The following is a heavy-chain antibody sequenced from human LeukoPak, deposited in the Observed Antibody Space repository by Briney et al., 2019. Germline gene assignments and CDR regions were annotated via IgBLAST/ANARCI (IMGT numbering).Heavy chain of an antibody. CDR1: GGSISSGDYY. J-gene: IGHJ5*02. V-gene: IGHV4-30-4*01. CDR3: AREPRPTTVTTGWFDP. Sequence: SETLSLTCTVSGGSISSGDYYWSWIRQPPGKGLEWIGYIYYSGSTYYNPSLKSRVTISVDTSKNQFSLKLSSVTAADTAVYYCAREPRPTTVTTGWFDPWGQGTLVTVSS. D-gene: IGHD4-17*01. CDR2: IYYSGST.